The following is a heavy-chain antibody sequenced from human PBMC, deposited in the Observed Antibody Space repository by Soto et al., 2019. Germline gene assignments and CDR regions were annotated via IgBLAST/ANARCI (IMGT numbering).Heavy chain of an antibody. V-gene: IGHV2-5*01. Sequence: QITLEESGPTLVKPTQTLTLTCTFSAFSLSTQGVGVGWIREPPGKPLEWLAVIYWNEDKRYSRSLKGRLTITKDTSKNQVDLPMTPMDPVDTATYYCVHTVMANTITGGRYFNYWGPGIVVTVTS. D-gene: IGHD3-3*01. CDR1: AFSLSTQGVG. CDR3: VHTVMANTITGGRYFNY. CDR2: IYWNEDK. J-gene: IGHJ4*02.